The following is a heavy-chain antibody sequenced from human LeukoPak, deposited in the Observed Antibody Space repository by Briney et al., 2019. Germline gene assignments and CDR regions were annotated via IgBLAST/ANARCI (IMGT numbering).Heavy chain of an antibody. CDR2: INTNTGNP. CDR3: ARARFYCNGGSCQFNWFDP. Sequence: ASVKVSCKASGYTFTSYPMHWVRQAPGQGLEWMGWINTNTGNPTYAQGFTGRFVFSLDTSVSTAYLQISSLKAEDTAVYYCARARFYCNGGSCQFNWFDPWGQGTLVTVSS. D-gene: IGHD2-15*01. CDR1: GYTFTSYP. V-gene: IGHV7-4-1*02. J-gene: IGHJ5*02.